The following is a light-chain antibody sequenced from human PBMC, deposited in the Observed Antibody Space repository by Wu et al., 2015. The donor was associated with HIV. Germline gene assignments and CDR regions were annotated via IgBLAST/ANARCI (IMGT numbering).Light chain of an antibody. J-gene: IGKJ4*01. CDR2: DAS. CDR3: QQRSNWPPGIT. Sequence: ETVLTQSPGTLSLSPGERATLSCRASQSVSSYLAWYQQKPGQAPRLLIYDASNRATGIPARFSGSGSGTDFTLTISSLEPEDFAVYYCQQRSNWPPGITFGGGTKVEIK. CDR1: QSVSSY. V-gene: IGKV3-11*01.